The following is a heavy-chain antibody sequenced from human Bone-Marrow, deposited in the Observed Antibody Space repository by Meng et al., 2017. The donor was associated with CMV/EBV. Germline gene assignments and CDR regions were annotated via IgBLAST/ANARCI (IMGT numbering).Heavy chain of an antibody. CDR3: ARDLIDQELGVDYYYGMDV. CDR1: GFTFSSYS. J-gene: IGHJ6*02. Sequence: GESLKISCAASGFTFSSYSMNWVRQAPGKGLEWVSSISSSSSYIYYADSVKGRFTISRDNAKNSLYLQMNSLRAEDTAVYYCARDLIDQELGVDYYYGMDVWSQGTTVTVSS. D-gene: IGHD1-7*01. V-gene: IGHV3-21*01. CDR2: ISSSSSYI.